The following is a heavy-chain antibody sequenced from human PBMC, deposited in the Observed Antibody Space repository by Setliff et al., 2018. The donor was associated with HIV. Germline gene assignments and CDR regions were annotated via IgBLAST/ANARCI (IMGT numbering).Heavy chain of an antibody. Sequence: PGGSLRLSCAASGFTFSSYAMSWVRQAPGKGLEWVSAISGSGGSTYYADSVKGRFTISRDNSKNTLYLQMNSLRAEDTAVYYCAEEGYCGGDCYFGEYYFDYWGQGTLVTVSS. CDR1: GFTFSSYA. J-gene: IGHJ4*02. D-gene: IGHD2-21*02. CDR3: AEEGYCGGDCYFGEYYFDY. V-gene: IGHV3-23*01. CDR2: ISGSGGST.